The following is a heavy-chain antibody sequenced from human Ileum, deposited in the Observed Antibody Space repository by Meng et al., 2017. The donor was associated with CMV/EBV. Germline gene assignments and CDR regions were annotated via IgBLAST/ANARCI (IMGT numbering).Heavy chain of an antibody. D-gene: IGHD4-23*01. CDR2: TYYRSKWYN. CDR1: GESCVGKDAA. J-gene: IGHJ5*02. CDR3: ARGWQLGP. V-gene: IGHV6-1*01. Sequence: LSVPGRSRPSHAPSVTCVISGESCVGKDAAWNWIRQSPSRGLEWLGRTYYRSKWYNEYAVSVKSRITINPDTSKNQFSLQLNSVTPEDTAVYYCARGWQLGPWGQGTLVTVSS.